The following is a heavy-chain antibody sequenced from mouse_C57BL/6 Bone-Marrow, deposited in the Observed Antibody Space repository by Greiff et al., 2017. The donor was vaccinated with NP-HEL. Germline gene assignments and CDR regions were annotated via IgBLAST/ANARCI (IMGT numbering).Heavy chain of an antibody. CDR2: IDPETGGT. CDR1: GYTFTDYE. Sequence: QVQLQQSGAELVRPGASVTLSCKASGYTFTDYEMHWVKQTPVHGLEWIGAIDPETGGTAFNQKFKGKAILTADKSSSTAYMELRSLTSEDSAVYYCTRNETYYSLFAYWGQGTLVTVSA. V-gene: IGHV1-15*01. J-gene: IGHJ3*01. CDR3: TRNETYYSLFAY. D-gene: IGHD2-12*01.